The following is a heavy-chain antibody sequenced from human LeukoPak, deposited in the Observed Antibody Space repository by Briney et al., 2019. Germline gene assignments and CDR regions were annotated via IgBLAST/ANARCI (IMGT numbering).Heavy chain of an antibody. CDR3: TRLTQMATIYFDY. Sequence: GGSLRLSCTASGFTFGDYAMSWFRQAPGKGLEWVGFIRSKAYGGTTEYAASVKGRFTISGDDSKSIAYLQMNSLKTEDTAVYYCTRLTQMATIYFDYWGQGTLVTVSS. J-gene: IGHJ4*02. CDR1: GFTFGDYA. CDR2: IRSKAYGGTT. V-gene: IGHV3-49*03. D-gene: IGHD5-24*01.